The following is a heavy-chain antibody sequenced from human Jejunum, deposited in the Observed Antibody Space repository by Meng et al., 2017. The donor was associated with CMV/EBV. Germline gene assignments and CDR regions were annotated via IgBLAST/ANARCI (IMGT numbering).Heavy chain of an antibody. Sequence: FTFSNHGMNWVRQAPGKGLEWVASISPSSSSIYYADSMKGRFTISRDNTKKSLYLQMNSLRAEDTAVYYCARGIIIVPNAYYFDSWGQGTLVTVS. D-gene: IGHD2/OR15-2a*01. CDR3: ARGIIIVPNAYYFDS. J-gene: IGHJ4*02. CDR2: ISPSSSSI. CDR1: FTFSNHG. V-gene: IGHV3-21*01.